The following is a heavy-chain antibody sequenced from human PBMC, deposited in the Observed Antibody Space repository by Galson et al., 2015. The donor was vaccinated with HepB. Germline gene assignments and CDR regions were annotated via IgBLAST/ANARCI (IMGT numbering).Heavy chain of an antibody. Sequence: SLRLSCAASGFTFNTYGIHWVRQAPGKGLEWVAVIWSDGSNKHYADSVKGRFTISRDNSKNMLFLQMNSLRAEDTAVYYCAREATSGWYWDYWGQGTLVTVSS. CDR2: IWSDGSNK. D-gene: IGHD6-19*01. CDR3: AREATSGWYWDY. J-gene: IGHJ4*02. CDR1: GFTFNTYG. V-gene: IGHV3-33*01.